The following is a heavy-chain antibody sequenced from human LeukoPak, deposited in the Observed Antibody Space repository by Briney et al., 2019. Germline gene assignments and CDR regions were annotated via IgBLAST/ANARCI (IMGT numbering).Heavy chain of an antibody. J-gene: IGHJ4*02. D-gene: IGHD1-7*01. CDR3: ARSLNYQNFDY. CDR2: IYYSGST. Sequence: PSQTLSLTRTVSGGSISSGDYYWSWIRQPPGKGLEWIGYIYYSGSTYYNPSLKSRVTISVDTSKNQFSLKLSSVTAADTAVYYCARSLNYQNFDYWGQGTLVTVSS. CDR1: GGSISSGDYY. V-gene: IGHV4-30-4*01.